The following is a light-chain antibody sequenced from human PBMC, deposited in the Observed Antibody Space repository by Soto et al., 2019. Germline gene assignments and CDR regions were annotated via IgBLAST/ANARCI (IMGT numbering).Light chain of an antibody. CDR1: QGISSA. J-gene: IGKJ5*01. CDR3: QQFNNFPIT. CDR2: DAS. V-gene: IGKV1D-13*01. Sequence: AIQLTQSPSSLSASVGDRVTITCRASQGISSALAWYQQKPGKNPNLLIFDASTLETGVPSRFSGSGSGTDFTLTIISLQPEDFATYYCQQFNNFPITFGQGTRLEIK.